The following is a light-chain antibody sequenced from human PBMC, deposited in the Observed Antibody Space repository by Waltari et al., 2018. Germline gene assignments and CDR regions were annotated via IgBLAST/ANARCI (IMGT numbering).Light chain of an antibody. CDR3: QQYSSFIYT. J-gene: IGKJ2*01. Sequence: DIHMTQSPSTLSAFVGDRVHITCRASQSISIWLAWYQQKPGKAPKLLIYKATSLERGVPSRFSGSGSGTEFTLTISSLQPDDFASYYCQQYSSFIYTFGQGTKVEI. CDR1: QSISIW. CDR2: KAT. V-gene: IGKV1-5*03.